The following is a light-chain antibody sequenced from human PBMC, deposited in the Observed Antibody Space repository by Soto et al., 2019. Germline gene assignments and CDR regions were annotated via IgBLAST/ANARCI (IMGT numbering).Light chain of an antibody. CDR3: MQPLQSCT. Sequence: DIVMTQSPLSLPVTPGEPASISCRSSQSLLHSNGYNYLDWYLQKPGQSPQLLIYLGSNRASGVPDRFSGSGSGTDFTLKISRVEAEDVGVYYCMQPLQSCTLRQGTKVDIK. V-gene: IGKV2-28*01. J-gene: IGKJ1*01. CDR1: QSLLHSNGYNY. CDR2: LGS.